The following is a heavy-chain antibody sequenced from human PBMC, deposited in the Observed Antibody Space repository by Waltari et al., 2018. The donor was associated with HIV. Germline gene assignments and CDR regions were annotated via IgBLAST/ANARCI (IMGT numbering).Heavy chain of an antibody. CDR3: ARGWERSQAFDV. CDR1: GGSFSDYY. CDR2: ISHSGST. V-gene: IGHV4-34*01. Sequence: QVQVQQWGAGLLKPSETLSLTCAVYGGSFSDYYWRWIRQSPEKGLEWIGDISHSGSTNYNPSLKSRVTISVDTSKKQFSLNLSSVTAADTAVYYCARGWERSQAFDVWGQGTVVTVSS. J-gene: IGHJ3*01. D-gene: IGHD1-1*01.